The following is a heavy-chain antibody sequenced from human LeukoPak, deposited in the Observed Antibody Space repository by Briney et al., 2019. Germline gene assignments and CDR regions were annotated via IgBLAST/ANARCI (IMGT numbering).Heavy chain of an antibody. CDR3: ATQDSRYSYGYNLLDAFDI. CDR1: GGSISSGSYY. CDR2: SYTSGST. D-gene: IGHD5-18*01. Sequence: SETLSLTCTLSGGSISSGSYYWSWIRQPAGKGLEWIGRSYTSGSTNYNPSLKSRVTISVDTSKNQFSLKLSSVTAADTAVYYCATQDSRYSYGYNLLDAFDIWGQGTMVTVSS. V-gene: IGHV4-61*02. J-gene: IGHJ3*02.